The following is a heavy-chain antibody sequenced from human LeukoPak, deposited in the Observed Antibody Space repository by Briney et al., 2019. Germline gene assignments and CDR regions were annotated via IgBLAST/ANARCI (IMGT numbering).Heavy chain of an antibody. D-gene: IGHD3-9*01. CDR2: IYHSGST. V-gene: IGHV4-4*02. J-gene: IGHJ4*02. Sequence: SETLSLTCAVSGGSISSSNWWSWVRQPPGKGLEWIGKIYHSGSTNYNPSLKSRVTISVDKSKNQFSLKLSSVTAADTVVYYCARSSLTADKYYFDYWGQGTLVTVSS. CDR3: ARSSLTADKYYFDY. CDR1: GGSISSSNW.